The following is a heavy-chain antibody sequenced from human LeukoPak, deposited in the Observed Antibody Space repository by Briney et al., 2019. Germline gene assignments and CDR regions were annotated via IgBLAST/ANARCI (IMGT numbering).Heavy chain of an antibody. CDR3: AKSRDGYNSFDY. CDR2: ICSSSSAI. D-gene: IGHD5-24*01. Sequence: GGSLRLSCAASGFTFSSYSMNWVRQAPGKGLEWVSYICSSSSAIYYPDSVKGRFTISRDNSKNMRYLQMTSMRADDTAVDECAKSRDGYNSFDYWGQGTLVTVSS. J-gene: IGHJ4*02. CDR1: GFTFSSYS. V-gene: IGHV3-48*04.